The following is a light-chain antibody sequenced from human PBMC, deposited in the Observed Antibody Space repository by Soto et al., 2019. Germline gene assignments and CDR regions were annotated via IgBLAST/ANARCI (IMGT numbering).Light chain of an antibody. J-gene: IGKJ4*01. CDR3: QHYNNCLLT. CDR1: QSFSGD. CDR2: GAS. V-gene: IGKV3-15*01. Sequence: EVVMTQSPATLSVARGERATLSWRASQSFSGDLAWYQQKPGQAPRLLIYGASTRATGIPARFSGSGSGTEFTLTISSLQSEDFAVYNCQHYNNCLLTFGGGIKV.